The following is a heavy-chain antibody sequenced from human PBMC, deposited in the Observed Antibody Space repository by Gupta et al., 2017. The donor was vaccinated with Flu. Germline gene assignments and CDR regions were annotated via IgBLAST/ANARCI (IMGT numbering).Heavy chain of an antibody. CDR3: ARGYYGSGSYGLFDF. J-gene: IGHJ4*02. CDR2: INSDGSST. Sequence: EVQLVESGGVLVQPGGSLRLSCLAPGFTFNNYWMHWVRQAPGKGLVWVSRINSDGSSTSYADSVKGRFTISRDNAKNTLYLQMNSLRAEDTAVYYCARGYYGSGSYGLFDFWGQGTLVPVSS. D-gene: IGHD3-10*01. CDR1: GFTFNNYW. V-gene: IGHV3-74*01.